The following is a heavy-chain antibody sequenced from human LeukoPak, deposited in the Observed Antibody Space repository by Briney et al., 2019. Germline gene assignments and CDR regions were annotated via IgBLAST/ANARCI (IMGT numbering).Heavy chain of an antibody. J-gene: IGHJ4*02. V-gene: IGHV4-59*13. CDR3: ARGGEYPSRYSNTWSTFDY. CDR1: GGSIRSYY. Sequence: SETLSLTCTVSGGSIRSYYWNWIRQPPGKGLEWIGYIYYSGSTNYNPSLKSRVTISVDTSKNQFSLKLSSVTAADTAVYYCARGGEYPSRYSNTWSTFDYWGQGTLVTVSS. CDR2: IYYSGST. D-gene: IGHD6-13*01.